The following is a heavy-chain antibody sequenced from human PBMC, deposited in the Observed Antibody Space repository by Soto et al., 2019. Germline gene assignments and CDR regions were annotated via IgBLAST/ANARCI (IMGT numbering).Heavy chain of an antibody. V-gene: IGHV1-46*01. Sequence: VQLVQSGAEVKKPGASVKVSCKASGYTFTSYYMHWVRQAPGQGLEWMGIINPSGGSTSYAQKFQGRVTMTRDTSTSTVYMELSSLRSEDTAVYYCAGVGATGDFDYWGQGTLVTVSS. D-gene: IGHD1-26*01. CDR1: GYTFTSYY. J-gene: IGHJ4*02. CDR3: AGVGATGDFDY. CDR2: INPSGGST.